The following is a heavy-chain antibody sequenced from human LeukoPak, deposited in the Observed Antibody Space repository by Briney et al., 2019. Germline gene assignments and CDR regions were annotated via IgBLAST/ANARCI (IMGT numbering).Heavy chain of an antibody. J-gene: IGHJ4*02. CDR2: INPSGGST. CDR3: ARGAIIYDFWSGYLVGYLDY. V-gene: IGHV1-46*03. Sequence: ASVKVSCKASGYTFTSYYMHWVRQAPGQGLEWMGIINPSGGSTSYAQKFQGRVTMTRNTSTSTVYMELSSLRSEDTAVYYCARGAIIYDFWSGYLVGYLDYWGQGTLVTVSS. CDR1: GYTFTSYY. D-gene: IGHD3-3*01.